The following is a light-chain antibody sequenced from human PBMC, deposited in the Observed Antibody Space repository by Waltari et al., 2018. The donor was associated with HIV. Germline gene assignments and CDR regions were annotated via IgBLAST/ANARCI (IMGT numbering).Light chain of an antibody. CDR3: LLSYSDTRRV. CDR2: DTS. J-gene: IGLJ3*02. V-gene: IGLV7-46*01. Sequence: QAVVTPEPSLTVSPSGTVTHTYGPSTGAVPSGPYPYWCQQKPGQAPRTLIYDTSNKHSWTPARFSGSLLGGKAALTLSGAQPEDEAEYYCLLSYSDTRRVFGGGTKLTVL. CDR1: TGAVPSGPY.